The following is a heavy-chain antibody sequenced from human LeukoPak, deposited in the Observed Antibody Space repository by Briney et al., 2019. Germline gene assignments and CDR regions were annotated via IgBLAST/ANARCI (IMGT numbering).Heavy chain of an antibody. CDR2: INHSGST. V-gene: IGHV4-34*01. CDR3: ARGPRSLNIVVVPAAVYYGMDV. Sequence: SETLSLTCAVYGGSFSGYYWSWIRQPPGKGLEWIGEINHSGSTNYNPSLKSRVTISVDTSKNQFSLKLSSVTAAHTAVYYCARGPRSLNIVVVPAAVYYGMDVWGQGTTVTVSS. J-gene: IGHJ6*02. D-gene: IGHD2-2*01. CDR1: GGSFSGYY.